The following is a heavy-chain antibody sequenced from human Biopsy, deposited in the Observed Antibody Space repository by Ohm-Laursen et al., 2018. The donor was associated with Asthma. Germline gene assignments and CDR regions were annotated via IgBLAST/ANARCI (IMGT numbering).Heavy chain of an antibody. CDR1: GGTFNTYV. Sequence: GSSVKVSCKSLGGTFNTYVIGWVRQAPGQGLEWMGGINSVFGTTTYPQKFQDRVTITADDSTSTVYMELSSLRSEDTPVYYCARKAGSCISRTCYSLDFWGQGTLVTVSS. J-gene: IGHJ4*02. CDR3: ARKAGSCISRTCYSLDF. CDR2: INSVFGTT. D-gene: IGHD2-2*01. V-gene: IGHV1-69*01.